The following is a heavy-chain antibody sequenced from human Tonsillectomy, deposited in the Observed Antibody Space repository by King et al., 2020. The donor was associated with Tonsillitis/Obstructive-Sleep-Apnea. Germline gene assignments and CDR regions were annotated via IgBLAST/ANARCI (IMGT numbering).Heavy chain of an antibody. CDR2: ISSSGSTI. CDR3: AREPYYYDSSGGY. CDR1: GFTFSSYE. Sequence: VQLVESGGGLVQPGGSLRLSCAASGFTFSSYEMNWVRQAPGKGLEWVSYISSSGSTIYYADSVKGRFTISRDNAKNSLYLQMNSLRAEDTAVYYCAREPYYYDSSGGYWGQGTLVTVSS. V-gene: IGHV3-48*03. D-gene: IGHD3-22*01. J-gene: IGHJ4*02.